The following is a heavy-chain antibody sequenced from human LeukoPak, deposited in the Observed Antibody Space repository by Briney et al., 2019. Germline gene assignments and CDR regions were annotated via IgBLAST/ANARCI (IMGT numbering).Heavy chain of an antibody. J-gene: IGHJ1*01. Sequence: GGSLRLSCAPPGFILSSTYMSWVRQAPGKGREWGSIIYSGDRTYYADSVKGRFTISRDNSRNTVYLQMKSLRAEDTAVYYCAKNRVGASGLAEYFEHWGQGTLVAVSS. V-gene: IGHV3-53*01. CDR3: AKNRVGASGLAEYFEH. D-gene: IGHD1-26*01. CDR2: IYSGDRT. CDR1: GFILSSTY.